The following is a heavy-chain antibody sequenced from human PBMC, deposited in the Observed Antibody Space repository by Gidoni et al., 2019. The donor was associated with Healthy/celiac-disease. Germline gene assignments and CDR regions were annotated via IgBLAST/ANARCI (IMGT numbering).Heavy chain of an antibody. Sequence: EVQLVESGGGLVQPGGSLRLSCAASGFTFSSYDMPWVRQATGKGLEWVSAIGTAGDTYYPGSVKGRFTISRENAKNSLYLQMNSLRAGDTAVYYCARGGYSSGWFDYWGQGTLVTVSS. CDR2: IGTAGDT. V-gene: IGHV3-13*04. J-gene: IGHJ4*02. CDR3: ARGGYSSGWFDY. CDR1: GFTFSSYD. D-gene: IGHD6-19*01.